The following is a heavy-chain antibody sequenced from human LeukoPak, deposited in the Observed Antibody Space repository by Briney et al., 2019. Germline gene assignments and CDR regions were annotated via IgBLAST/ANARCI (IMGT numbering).Heavy chain of an antibody. CDR2: IKQDGSEK. CDR3: ARVRTPYAATYGRYELLY. CDR1: GFTFSSYW. J-gene: IGHJ4*02. V-gene: IGHV3-7*01. Sequence: QPGGSLRLSCAASGFTFSSYWMSWVRQAPGKGLEWVANIKQDGSEKYYVDSVKGRFTISRDNAKNTLYLQMNSLRAEDTAVYYCARVRTPYAATYGRYELLYWGQGTLVTVSS. D-gene: IGHD2-2*01.